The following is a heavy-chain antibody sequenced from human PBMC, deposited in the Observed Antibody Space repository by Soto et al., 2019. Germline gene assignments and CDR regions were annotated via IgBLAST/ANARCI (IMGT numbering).Heavy chain of an antibody. J-gene: IGHJ6*03. Sequence: SETLSLTCAVSGGSISSYYWGWIRQPPGKGLEWIGYIYYSGSTNYNPSLKSRVTISVDTSKNQFSLKLSSVTAADTAVYYCARRRMDFGEFMTYYNYNIVIWGKATKV. CDR3: ARRRMDFGEFMTYYNYNIVI. D-gene: IGHD3-10*01. CDR1: GGSISSYY. CDR2: IYYSGST. V-gene: IGHV4-59*08.